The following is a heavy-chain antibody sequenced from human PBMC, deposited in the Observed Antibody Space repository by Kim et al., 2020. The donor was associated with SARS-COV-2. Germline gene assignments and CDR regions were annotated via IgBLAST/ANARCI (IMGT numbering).Heavy chain of an antibody. J-gene: IGHJ3*02. CDR3: ARGIGMRNAFDI. Sequence: SETLSLTCTVSGGSISSGGYYWSWIRQHPGKGLEWIGYIYYSGSTYYNPSLKSRVTISVDTSKNQFSLKLSSVTAADTAVYYCARGIGMRNAFDIWGQGTMVTVSS. D-gene: IGHD1-26*01. V-gene: IGHV4-31*03. CDR1: GGSISSGGYY. CDR2: IYYSGST.